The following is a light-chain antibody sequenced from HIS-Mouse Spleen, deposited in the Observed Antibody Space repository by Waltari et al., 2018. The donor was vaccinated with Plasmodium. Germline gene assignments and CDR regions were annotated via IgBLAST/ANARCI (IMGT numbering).Light chain of an antibody. CDR1: SSDVGSHNL. CDR3: CSYAGSTTWV. J-gene: IGLJ3*02. V-gene: IGLV2-23*01. Sequence: QSALTQPASVSGSPGQSITISCTGTSSDVGSHNLVSWYQQHPGKAPKLRSYEGSKPPSGVSNRFAGSKSGNTASLTISGLQAEDEADYYCCSYAGSTTWVFGGGTKLTVL. CDR2: EGS.